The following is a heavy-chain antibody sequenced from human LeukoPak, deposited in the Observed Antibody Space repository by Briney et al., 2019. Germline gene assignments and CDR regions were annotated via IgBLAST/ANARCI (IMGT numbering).Heavy chain of an antibody. D-gene: IGHD3-22*01. V-gene: IGHV1-18*01. CDR2: ISPYNGNT. Sequence: ASVKVSCKASGYTFTNYGVSWVRQAPGQGLEWMGWISPYNGNTIYAQKLQGRVTMTTDTSTSTAYMELRSLRSDDTAVYYCARSRQYDSSGYYRGNWFDPWGQGTLVTVSS. CDR3: ARSRQYDSSGYYRGNWFDP. J-gene: IGHJ5*02. CDR1: GYTFTNYG.